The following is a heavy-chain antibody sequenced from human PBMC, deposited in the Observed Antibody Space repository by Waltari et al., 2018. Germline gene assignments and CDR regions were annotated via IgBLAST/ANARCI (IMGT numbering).Heavy chain of an antibody. J-gene: IGHJ4*02. CDR3: ARGGGGSYPPYFDF. Sequence: QVQLVQSGAEVKKPGASVRVSCKANGSRFTTDGGSWVRQAPGHGLSGMGWTNPYTGNTPPAQKPQGRATVPKATPTSTFYMARRNLRSDDTAVYYCARGGGGSYPPYFDFWGQGTLVTVSS. CDR1: GSRFTTDG. D-gene: IGHD1-26*01. V-gene: IGHV1-18*01. CDR2: TNPYTGNT.